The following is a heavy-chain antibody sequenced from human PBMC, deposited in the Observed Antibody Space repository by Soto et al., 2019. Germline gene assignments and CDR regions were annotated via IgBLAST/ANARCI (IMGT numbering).Heavy chain of an antibody. CDR1: GFTFSNYG. CDR2: ISGSGGST. D-gene: IGHD6-19*01. V-gene: IGHV3-23*01. Sequence: EVLLLESGGGLVQPGGSLRLSCAASGFTFSNYGMSWVRQAPGKGLEWVATISGSGGSTSYADSVQGRFTISRDNAENTLFLQMNSLRAEDTAVSYCAKTVGYSTGWYDHWGQGTQGTVSA. J-gene: IGHJ5*02. CDR3: AKTVGYSTGWYDH.